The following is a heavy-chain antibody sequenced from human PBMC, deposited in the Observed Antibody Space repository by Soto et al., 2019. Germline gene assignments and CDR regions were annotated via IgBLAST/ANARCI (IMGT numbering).Heavy chain of an antibody. CDR1: GFTFSSYD. CDR2: IGTAGDT. V-gene: IGHV3-13*01. Sequence: EVQLVESGGGLVQPGGSLRLSCAASGFTFSSYDMHWVRQATGKGLELVSAIGTAGDTYYPGSVKGRFTISRENAKNSLYLQMNSLRAGDTAVYYCARADVAVDGKGTHYGMDVWGQGTTVTVSS. J-gene: IGHJ6*02. CDR3: ARADVAVDGKGTHYGMDV. D-gene: IGHD6-19*01.